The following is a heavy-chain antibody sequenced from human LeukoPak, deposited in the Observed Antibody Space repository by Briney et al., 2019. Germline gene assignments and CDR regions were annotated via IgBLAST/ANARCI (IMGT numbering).Heavy chain of an antibody. CDR3: ARYARLVLPSRYYGMDV. D-gene: IGHD3-9*01. Sequence: GASVKVSCKASGYTFTGYYMHWVRQAPGQGLEWMGWINPNSGGTNYAQKFQDRVTMTRDTSISTAYMELSRLRSDDTAVYYCARYARLVLPSRYYGMDVWGQGTTVTVSS. CDR1: GYTFTGYY. J-gene: IGHJ6*02. CDR2: INPNSGGT. V-gene: IGHV1-2*02.